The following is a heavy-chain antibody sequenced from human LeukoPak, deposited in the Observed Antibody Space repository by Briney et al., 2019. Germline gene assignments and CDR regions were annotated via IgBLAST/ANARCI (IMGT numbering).Heavy chain of an antibody. V-gene: IGHV3-21*01. D-gene: IGHD1-1*01. CDR2: ISSSSGYI. Sequence: NSGGSLRLSCAASGFTFSSYSMNWVRQAPEKGLEWVSSISSSSGYIYYADSVKGRFTISRDNAKNSLYLQMNSLRAEDTAVYYCARDFTHWAFDIWGQGTTVTVSS. J-gene: IGHJ3*02. CDR1: GFTFSSYS. CDR3: ARDFTHWAFDI.